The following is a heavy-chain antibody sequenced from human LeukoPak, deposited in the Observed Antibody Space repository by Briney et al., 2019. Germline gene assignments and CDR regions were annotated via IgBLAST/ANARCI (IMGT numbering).Heavy chain of an antibody. CDR2: ISSSSSYI. Sequence: PGGSLRLSCAASGFTFSSYSMNWVRQAPGKGLEWVSSISSSSSYIYYADSVKGRFTISRDNGKNSLYLQMNSLRAEDTAVYYCARDRGYSGYDLYYFDYWGQGTLVTVSS. D-gene: IGHD5-12*01. CDR1: GFTFSSYS. J-gene: IGHJ4*02. CDR3: ARDRGYSGYDLYYFDY. V-gene: IGHV3-21*01.